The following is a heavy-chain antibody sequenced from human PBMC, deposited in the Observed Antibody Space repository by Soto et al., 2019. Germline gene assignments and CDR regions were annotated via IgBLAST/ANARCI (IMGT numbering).Heavy chain of an antibody. D-gene: IGHD3-10*01. V-gene: IGHV4-30-2*01. CDR3: ARGRNYYGSGSYDAFDI. Sequence: PSETLSLTCAVSGGSISSGGYSWSWIRQPPGKGLEWIGYIYHSGSTYYNPSLKSRVTISVDRSKNQFSLKLSSVTPADTAVYYCARGRNYYGSGSYDAFDIWGQGTMVRVSS. J-gene: IGHJ3*02. CDR2: IYHSGST. CDR1: GGSISSGGYS.